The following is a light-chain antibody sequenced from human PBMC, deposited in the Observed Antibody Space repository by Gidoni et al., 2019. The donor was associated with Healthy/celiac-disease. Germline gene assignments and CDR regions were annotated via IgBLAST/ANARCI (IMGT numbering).Light chain of an antibody. Sequence: EIVLTQSPGTLSLSPGERATLSCRASQSVRSSYLAWYQQKPGQAPRLLIYGASSRATGIPDRFSGSGSGTDFTLTISRLEPEDCAVYYCQQYGSSPPKITFGQGTRLEIK. V-gene: IGKV3-20*01. CDR3: QQYGSSPPKIT. CDR2: GAS. CDR1: QSVRSSY. J-gene: IGKJ5*01.